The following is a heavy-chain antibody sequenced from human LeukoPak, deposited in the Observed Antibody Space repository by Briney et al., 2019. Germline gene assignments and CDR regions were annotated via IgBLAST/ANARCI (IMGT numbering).Heavy chain of an antibody. V-gene: IGHV4-38-2*01. CDR1: GYSISSGYY. CDR3: ATLSGGYCSSTSCYIGADAFDI. Sequence: PSETLSLTCAVSGYSISSGYYWGWIRHPPGKGLEWIGSSYHSGSSYYNPSLKSRVTISVDTSKNQFSLKLSSVTAADTAVYYCATLSGGYCSSTSCYIGADAFDIWGQGTMVTVSS. J-gene: IGHJ3*02. D-gene: IGHD2-2*02. CDR2: SYHSGSS.